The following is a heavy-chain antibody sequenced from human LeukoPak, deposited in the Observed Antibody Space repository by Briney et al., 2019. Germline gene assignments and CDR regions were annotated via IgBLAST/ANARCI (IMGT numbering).Heavy chain of an antibody. CDR1: GGSISSYY. J-gene: IGHJ4*02. CDR2: IYYSGST. CDR3: ARGASIDPYYFDY. D-gene: IGHD1-26*01. V-gene: IGHV4-59*08. Sequence: PSETLSLTCTVSGGSISSYYWSWIRQPPGKGLEWIGYIYYSGSTNYNPSLKSRVTISVDTSKNQFSLKLSSVTAADTAVYYCARGASIDPYYFDYWGQGTLVTVSS.